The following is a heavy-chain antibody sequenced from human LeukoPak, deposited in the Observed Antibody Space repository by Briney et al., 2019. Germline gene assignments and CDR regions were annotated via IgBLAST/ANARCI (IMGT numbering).Heavy chain of an antibody. Sequence: GASVKVSCKVSGYTLTELSMDWVRQAPGKGLGWMGGFDPEDGETISAQKFQGRVTMTEDTSTDTAYMEPSSLRSEDTAVYYCATDIAAVAGTQTFDYWGQGTLVTVSS. CDR3: ATDIAAVAGTQTFDY. V-gene: IGHV1-24*01. D-gene: IGHD6-19*01. CDR2: FDPEDGET. J-gene: IGHJ4*02. CDR1: GYTLTELS.